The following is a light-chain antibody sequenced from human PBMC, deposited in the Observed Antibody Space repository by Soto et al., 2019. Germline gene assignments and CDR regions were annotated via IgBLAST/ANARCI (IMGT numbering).Light chain of an antibody. J-gene: IGKJ4*01. Sequence: EVGLTQSPGTLSLSPGERATLSCRASQTVRNNYLAWYQQKPGQAPRLLIYDASSRATGIPDRFSGGGSGTDFTLTISRLEPEDFAVYYCQQFSSYPLTFGGGT. CDR2: DAS. V-gene: IGKV3-20*01. CDR3: QQFSSYPLT. CDR1: QTVRNNY.